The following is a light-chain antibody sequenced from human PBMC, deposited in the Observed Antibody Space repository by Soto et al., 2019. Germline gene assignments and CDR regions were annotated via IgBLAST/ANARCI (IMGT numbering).Light chain of an antibody. CDR3: SSYTSSSTLVV. Sequence: QSVLTQPASVSGSPGQSITISCTGTSSDVGGYNYVSWYQQHPGKAPKLMIYDVSNRPSGVSNRFSGSKSGNTASLTISGLQAEDAADYYCSSYTSSSTLVVFGGRTKVTVL. J-gene: IGLJ2*01. CDR1: SSDVGGYNY. V-gene: IGLV2-14*01. CDR2: DVS.